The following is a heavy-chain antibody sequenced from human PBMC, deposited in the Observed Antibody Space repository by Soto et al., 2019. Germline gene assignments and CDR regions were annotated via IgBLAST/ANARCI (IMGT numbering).Heavy chain of an antibody. CDR1: GFTFSSYP. D-gene: IGHD6-19*01. CDR2: ISYDGSGK. V-gene: IGHV3-30-3*01. Sequence: QVQLVESGGGVVQPGRSLRLSCAASGFTFSSYPIHWARQAPGKGLEWVAVISYDGSGKYYADSVKGRFTISRDNSKNTLYLQMNSLRDEDTAMYYCAREFRGIAVAGHFDYWGRGTLVTVSS. CDR3: AREFRGIAVAGHFDY. J-gene: IGHJ4*02.